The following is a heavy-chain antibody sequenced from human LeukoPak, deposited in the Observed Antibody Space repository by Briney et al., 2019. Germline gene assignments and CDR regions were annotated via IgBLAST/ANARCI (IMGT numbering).Heavy chain of an antibody. J-gene: IGHJ4*02. CDR1: GFTFSSYG. D-gene: IGHD5-24*01. CDR3: AKGDGYNEGFDY. CDR2: IRYDGSNK. Sequence: GGSLRLSCAASGFTFSSYGMHWVRQAPGKGLEWVAFIRYDGSNKYYADSVKGRFTISRDNSKNTLYLQMNSPRAEDTAVYYCAKGDGYNEGFDYWGQGTLVTVSS. V-gene: IGHV3-30*02.